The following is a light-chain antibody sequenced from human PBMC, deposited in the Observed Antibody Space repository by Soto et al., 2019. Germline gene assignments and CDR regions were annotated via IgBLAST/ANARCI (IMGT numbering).Light chain of an antibody. CDR3: QQRSDWPPIT. V-gene: IGKV3D-20*02. CDR1: QSVSSSW. J-gene: IGKJ5*01. CDR2: GAS. Sequence: EIVLTQSPGTLSLSPGERATLSCRASQSVSSSWLAWYQQKPGQAPRLLIYGASSRATGIPDRVSGSGSGTDFTLTISRLEPEDFAVYYCQQRSDWPPITFGQGTRLEI.